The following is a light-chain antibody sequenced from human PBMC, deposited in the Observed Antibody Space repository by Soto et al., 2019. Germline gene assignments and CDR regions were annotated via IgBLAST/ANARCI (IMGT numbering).Light chain of an antibody. Sequence: EIGLTQSPGTLSLSPGERATVSCRASQSLSSSYVAWYQQTPGQAPRLLIYGASSRATGIPDRFSGSGSGTDFTLTISRLEPEDFAVYYCQQYGSSPPWTFGQGTKV. V-gene: IGKV3-20*01. CDR2: GAS. J-gene: IGKJ1*01. CDR1: QSLSSSY. CDR3: QQYGSSPPWT.